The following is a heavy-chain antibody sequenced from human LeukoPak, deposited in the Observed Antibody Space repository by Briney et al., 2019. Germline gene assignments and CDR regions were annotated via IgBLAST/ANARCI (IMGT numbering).Heavy chain of an antibody. CDR2: IYYTGST. CDR3: ARGSGRHYYYYYMDV. Sequence: SETLSLTCIVSGGSISSSSYYWGWIRQPPGKGLEWIGTIYYTGSTYYYPSLKSRITISVDTSKNQFSLKLSSVTAADTAVYFCARGSGRHYYYYYMDVWGKGTTVTVSS. D-gene: IGHD3-10*01. CDR1: GGSISSSSYY. V-gene: IGHV4-39*07. J-gene: IGHJ6*03.